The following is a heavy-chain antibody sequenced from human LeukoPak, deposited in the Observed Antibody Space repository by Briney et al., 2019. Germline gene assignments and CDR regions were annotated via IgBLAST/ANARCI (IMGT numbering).Heavy chain of an antibody. CDR2: IYYSGST. Sequence: SSETLSLTCTVSGGSISSYYWSWIRQPPGKGLEWIGYIYYSGSTNYNPSLKSRVTISVDTSKNQFSLKLSSVTAADTAVYYCARAQYSYGYLFDYWGQGTLVTVSS. CDR3: ARAQYSYGYLFDY. D-gene: IGHD5-18*01. CDR1: GGSISSYY. V-gene: IGHV4-59*01. J-gene: IGHJ4*02.